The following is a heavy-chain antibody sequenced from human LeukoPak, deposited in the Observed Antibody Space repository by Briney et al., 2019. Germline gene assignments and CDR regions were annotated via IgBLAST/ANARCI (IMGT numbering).Heavy chain of an antibody. CDR2: IRYSGTT. CDR3: ARVSSGGYFHTYYFDY. Sequence: SETLSLTCTVSGGSISGYYWSWTRQPPGKGLEWIGYIRYSGTTNYSPSLKSRATISVDTSKNQSSLNLISVTAADTAIYYCARVSSGGYFHTYYFDYWGQGTLVTVSS. V-gene: IGHV4-59*01. J-gene: IGHJ4*02. D-gene: IGHD3-22*01. CDR1: GGSISGYY.